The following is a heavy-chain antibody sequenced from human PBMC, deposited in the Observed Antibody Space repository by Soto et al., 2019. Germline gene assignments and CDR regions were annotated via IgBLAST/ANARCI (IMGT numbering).Heavy chain of an antibody. J-gene: IGHJ4*02. CDR3: VGVALAGS. CDR1: GFHFSAYW. V-gene: IGHV3-7*01. D-gene: IGHD6-19*01. CDR2: IKEDGSDK. Sequence: EVQLVDSGGGLVQPGGSLRLSCVASGFHFSAYWMSWVRPAPGKGLEWVANIKEDGSDKYYGDSVKGRFTISRDNAKNSLYRQMSSLRAEGTAVYYCVGVALAGSWGQGTLVTVSS.